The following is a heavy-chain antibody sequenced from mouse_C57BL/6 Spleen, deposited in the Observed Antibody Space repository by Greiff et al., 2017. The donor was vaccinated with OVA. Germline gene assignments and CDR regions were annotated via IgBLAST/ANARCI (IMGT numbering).Heavy chain of an antibody. Sequence: QVQLQQPGAELVKPGASVKLSCKASGYTFTSYWMHWVKQRPGRGLEWIGRIDPNSGGTKYNEKFKSKATLTVDKSSSTAYMQLSSLTSEDSADYYCGGDDDYDEYYFDYWGQGTTLTVSS. J-gene: IGHJ2*01. D-gene: IGHD2-4*01. V-gene: IGHV1-72*01. CDR1: GYTFTSYW. CDR2: IDPNSGGT. CDR3: GGDDDYDEYYFDY.